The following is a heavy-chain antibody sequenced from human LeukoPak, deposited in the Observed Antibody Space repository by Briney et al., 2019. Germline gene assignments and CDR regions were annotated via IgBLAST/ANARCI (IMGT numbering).Heavy chain of an antibody. CDR2: MNPNSGNT. Sequence: ASVKVSCKASGYTFTSYDINWVRQATGQGLEWMGWMNPNSGNTGYAQKFQGRVTMTRNTSISTAYMELSSLRSEDTAVYYCARGGYYDFWRLHNHYYYYYGMDVWGQGTTVTVSS. CDR1: GYTFTSYD. CDR3: ARGGYYDFWRLHNHYYYYYGMDV. D-gene: IGHD3-3*01. V-gene: IGHV1-8*01. J-gene: IGHJ6*02.